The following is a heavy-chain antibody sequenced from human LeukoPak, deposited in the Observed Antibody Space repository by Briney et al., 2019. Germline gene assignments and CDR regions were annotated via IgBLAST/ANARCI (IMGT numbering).Heavy chain of an antibody. CDR1: GFTFSSYA. Sequence: GGSLRLSCAASGFTFSSYAMLWVRQAPGKGLEWVAVISYDGSNKYYADSVKGRFTISRDNSKNTLYLQMNSLRAEDTAVYYCARDSGGFLGGYFDYWGQGTLVTVSS. CDR2: ISYDGSNK. J-gene: IGHJ4*02. D-gene: IGHD3-10*01. V-gene: IGHV3-30-3*01. CDR3: ARDSGGFLGGYFDY.